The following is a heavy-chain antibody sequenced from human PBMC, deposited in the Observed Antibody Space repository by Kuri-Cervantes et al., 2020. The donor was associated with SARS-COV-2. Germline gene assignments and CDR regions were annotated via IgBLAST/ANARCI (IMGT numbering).Heavy chain of an antibody. CDR2: IYYSGST. D-gene: IGHD6-13*01. CDR3: ARDHGSFRITAAGIDAFDI. CDR1: GGSISSYY. Sequence: SETLSLTCTVSGGSISSYYWSWIRQPPGKGLERIGYIYYSGSTNYNPSLKSRVTISVDTSKNQFSLELSSVTAADTAVYYCARDHGSFRITAAGIDAFDIWGQGTMVTVSS. V-gene: IGHV4-59*01. J-gene: IGHJ3*02.